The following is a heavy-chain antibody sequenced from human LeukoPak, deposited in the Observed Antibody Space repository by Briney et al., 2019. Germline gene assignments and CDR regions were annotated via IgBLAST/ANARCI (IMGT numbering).Heavy chain of an antibody. CDR3: ARDSPDIVVVPAAWGGMDV. D-gene: IGHD2-2*01. V-gene: IGHV1-69*13. Sequence: SVKVSCMASGGTFSSYAISWVRQAPGQGLEWMGGIIPIFGTANYAQKFQGRVTITADESTSTAYMELSSLRSEDTAVYYCARDSPDIVVVPAAWGGMDVWGKGTTVTVSS. CDR1: GGTFSSYA. CDR2: IIPIFGTA. J-gene: IGHJ6*04.